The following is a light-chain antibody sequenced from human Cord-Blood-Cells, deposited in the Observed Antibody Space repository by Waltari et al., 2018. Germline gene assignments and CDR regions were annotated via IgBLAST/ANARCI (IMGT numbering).Light chain of an antibody. J-gene: IGLJ2*01. CDR1: SSDVGSYNL. CDR2: EGS. V-gene: IGLV2-23*01. Sequence: QSALTQPASVSGSPGQSITISCTGTSSDVGSYNLVSWYQPHPGKAPKLMIYEGSKRPSGVSNRFSGSKYGNTASLTISGLQAEDEADYYCCSYAGSSTFVVFGGGTKLTVL. CDR3: CSYAGSSTFVV.